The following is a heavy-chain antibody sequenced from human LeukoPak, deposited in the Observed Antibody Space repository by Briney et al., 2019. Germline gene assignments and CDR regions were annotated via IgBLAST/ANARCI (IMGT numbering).Heavy chain of an antibody. Sequence: GGSLRLSCAASGFTFSSYGMHWVRQAPGKGLEWVAVISYDGSNKYYADSVKGRFTISRDNSKNTLYLQMNSLRAEDTAVYYCARDPYWGQGTLVTVSS. CDR3: ARDPY. D-gene: IGHD3-16*01. J-gene: IGHJ4*02. CDR2: ISYDGSNK. V-gene: IGHV3-30*03. CDR1: GFTFSSYG.